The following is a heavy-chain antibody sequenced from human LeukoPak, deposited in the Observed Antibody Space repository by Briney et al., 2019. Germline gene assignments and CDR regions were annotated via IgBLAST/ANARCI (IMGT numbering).Heavy chain of an antibody. CDR1: GFTVSSNY. V-gene: IGHV3-66*01. CDR3: ARDGGSYFFDY. Sequence: WGSLRLSCAASGFTVSSNYMSWVRQDPGKGLEWVSVIYSGGSTYYADSVKGRFTISRDNSKNTLYLQMNSLRAEDTAVYYCARDGGSYFFDYWGQGTLVTVSS. J-gene: IGHJ4*02. D-gene: IGHD1-26*01. CDR2: IYSGGST.